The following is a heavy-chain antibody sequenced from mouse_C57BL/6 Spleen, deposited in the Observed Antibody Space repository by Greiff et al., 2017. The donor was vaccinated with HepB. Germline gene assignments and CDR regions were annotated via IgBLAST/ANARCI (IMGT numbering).Heavy chain of an antibody. V-gene: IGHV1-69*01. CDR3: ARWGTGEFAY. CDR2: IDPSDSYT. Sequence: VQLQQPGAELVMPGASVKLSCKASGYTFTSYWMHWVKQRPGQGLEWIGEIDPSDSYTNYNQKFKGKSTLTVDKSSSTAYMQLSSLTSEDSAVYYCARWGTGEFAYWGQGTLVTVSA. J-gene: IGHJ3*01. D-gene: IGHD3-3*01. CDR1: GYTFTSYW.